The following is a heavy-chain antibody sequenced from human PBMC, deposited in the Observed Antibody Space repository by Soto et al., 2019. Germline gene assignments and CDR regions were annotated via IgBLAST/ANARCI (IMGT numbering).Heavy chain of an antibody. CDR2: IYWDDDK. CDR3: ARSPYGYKYCFDY. D-gene: IGHD5-18*01. Sequence: QITLKESGPTLVKPTQTLTLTCTFSGFSLSTRGVGVGWSRQHPGRALEWLALIYWDDDKRYSPSLQNRHTINRDTSKTLVVLTMTNMDPVDTATYFCARSPYGYKYCFDYWGQGTLVTVSS. V-gene: IGHV2-5*02. J-gene: IGHJ4*02. CDR1: GFSLSTRGVG.